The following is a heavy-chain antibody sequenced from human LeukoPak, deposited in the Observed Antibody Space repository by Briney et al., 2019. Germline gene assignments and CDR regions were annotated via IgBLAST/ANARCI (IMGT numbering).Heavy chain of an antibody. Sequence: ASVKVSCKASGYTFTGYYMHWVRQAPGQGLEWMGWINPNSGGTNYAQKFQGRVAMTRDTSISTAYMELSRLRSDDTAVYYCAREIKNGYLNWFDPWGQGTLVTVSS. CDR3: AREIKNGYLNWFDP. D-gene: IGHD5-18*01. V-gene: IGHV1-2*02. CDR1: GYTFTGYY. J-gene: IGHJ5*02. CDR2: INPNSGGT.